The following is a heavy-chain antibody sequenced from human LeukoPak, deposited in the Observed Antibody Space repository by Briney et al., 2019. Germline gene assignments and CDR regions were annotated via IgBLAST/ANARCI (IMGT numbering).Heavy chain of an antibody. Sequence: PGGSLRLSCAASGFTFSNAWMSWVRQAPGKGLEWVGRIKSKTDGGTTDYAAPVKGRFTISRDDSKNTLYLQMNSLKTEDTAVYYCTTPARSGYYYDFDYWGQGTLVTVSS. CDR2: IKSKTDGGTT. J-gene: IGHJ4*02. CDR3: TTPARSGYYYDFDY. CDR1: GFTFSNAW. V-gene: IGHV3-15*01. D-gene: IGHD3-22*01.